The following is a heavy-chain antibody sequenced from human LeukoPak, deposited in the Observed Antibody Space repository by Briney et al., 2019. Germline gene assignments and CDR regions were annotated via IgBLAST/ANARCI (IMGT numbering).Heavy chain of an antibody. J-gene: IGHJ4*02. CDR2: INHSGST. Sequence: LRLSCAASGFTFSDYCMSWIRQPPGKGLEWIGEINHSGSTNYNPSLKSRVTISVDTSKNQFSLRLSSVTAADTAVYYCARGSPPPVTGYSSGWLDYWGQGTLVTVSS. CDR1: GFTFSDYC. V-gene: IGHV4-34*01. D-gene: IGHD6-19*01. CDR3: ARGSPPPVTGYSSGWLDY.